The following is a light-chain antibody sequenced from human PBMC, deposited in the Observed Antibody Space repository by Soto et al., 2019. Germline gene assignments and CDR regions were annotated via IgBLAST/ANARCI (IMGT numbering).Light chain of an antibody. CDR3: QQSYSTTWT. J-gene: IGKJ1*01. CDR2: AAS. Sequence: DIPMTQSPSSLSASVGDRVTITCRASQGISTYLNWYQQKPVKAPKLLIYAASSLQSGVPSRFSGSGSETDFTLTISTLQPEDFATYSCQQSYSTTWTFGQGTKVEIK. V-gene: IGKV1-39*01. CDR1: QGISTY.